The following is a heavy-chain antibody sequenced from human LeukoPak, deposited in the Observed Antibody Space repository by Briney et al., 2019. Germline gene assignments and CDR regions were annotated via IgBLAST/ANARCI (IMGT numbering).Heavy chain of an antibody. CDR3: AKGLRLSRGYSGYDYHYFDY. J-gene: IGHJ4*02. CDR1: GFTFSSYA. Sequence: PGGSLRLSCAASGFTFSSYAMSWVRQAPGKGLEWVSAISGSGGSTYYADSVKGRFTISGDNSKNTLYLQMNSLRAEDTAVYYCAKGLRLSRGYSGYDYHYFDYWGQGTLVTVSS. V-gene: IGHV3-23*01. D-gene: IGHD5-12*01. CDR2: ISGSGGST.